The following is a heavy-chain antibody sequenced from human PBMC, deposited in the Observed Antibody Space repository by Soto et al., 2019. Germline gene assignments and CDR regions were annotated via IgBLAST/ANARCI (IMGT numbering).Heavy chain of an antibody. J-gene: IGHJ6*02. V-gene: IGHV5-51*01. D-gene: IGHD3-9*01. Sequence: LGESLKISCKGSGYSFTSYWIGWVRQMPGKGLEWMGIIYPGDSDTRYSPSFQGQVTISADKSISTAYLQWSSLKASDTAMYYCATPYYDILTGYRVGMDVWGQGTTVTVSS. CDR1: GYSFTSYW. CDR3: ATPYYDILTGYRVGMDV. CDR2: IYPGDSDT.